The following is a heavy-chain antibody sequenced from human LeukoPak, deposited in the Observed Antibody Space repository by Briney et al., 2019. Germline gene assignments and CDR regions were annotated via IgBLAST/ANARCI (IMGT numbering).Heavy chain of an antibody. Sequence: PSETLSLTCTVSGGSISSYYWSWIRQPPGKGLEWIGYICYSGSTNYNPSLKSRVTISDDTSKNQFSLKLSSVTAADTAVYYCARLGSSYSARYFDLWGRGTLVTVSS. CDR1: GGSISSYY. CDR3: ARLGSSYSARYFDL. D-gene: IGHD2-15*01. J-gene: IGHJ2*01. CDR2: ICYSGST. V-gene: IGHV4-59*08.